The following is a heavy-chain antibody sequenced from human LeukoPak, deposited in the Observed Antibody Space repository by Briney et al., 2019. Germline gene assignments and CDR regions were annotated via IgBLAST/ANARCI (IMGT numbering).Heavy chain of an antibody. V-gene: IGHV1-18*01. CDR3: AXXXXXXXXXXXVVAKYYFDY. CDR1: GYTFTSYG. Sequence: ASVKVSCKASGYTFTSYGISWVRQAPGQGLEWMGWISAYNGNTNYAQKLQGRVTMTTDTSTSTAYMELRSLRSDDTAAYYCAXXXXXXXXXXXVVAKYYFDYWGQGTLVTVSS. D-gene: IGHD3-22*01. J-gene: IGHJ4*02. CDR2: ISAYNGNT.